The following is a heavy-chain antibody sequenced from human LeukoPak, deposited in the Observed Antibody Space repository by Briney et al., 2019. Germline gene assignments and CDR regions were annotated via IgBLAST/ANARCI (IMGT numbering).Heavy chain of an antibody. J-gene: IGHJ4*02. CDR2: IKSKTDGGTT. V-gene: IGHV3-15*01. CDR3: VRWCGYSYGYCFDY. CDR1: GFTFSNAW. D-gene: IGHD5-18*01. Sequence: GGSLRLSCAASGFTFSNAWMSWVRQAPGKGLEWVGRIKSKTDGGTTDYAAPVKGRFTISRDDSKNTLYLQMNSLKTEDTAVYYRVRWCGYSYGYCFDYWGQGTLVTVSS.